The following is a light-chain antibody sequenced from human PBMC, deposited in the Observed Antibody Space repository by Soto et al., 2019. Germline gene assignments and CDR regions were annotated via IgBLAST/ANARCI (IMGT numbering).Light chain of an antibody. CDR1: RDIHTW. V-gene: IGKV1-5*03. CDR3: QQYHSVPYT. Sequence: DIQMTQSPSTLSASPGDRVMMTCRASRDIHTWLAWYQQKPCKAPELLIFEVYKLKSGVPSRFSGSASEIDFTLTINGLQHDDFATYYCQQYHSVPYTFGQVTQLDI. J-gene: IGKJ2*01. CDR2: EVY.